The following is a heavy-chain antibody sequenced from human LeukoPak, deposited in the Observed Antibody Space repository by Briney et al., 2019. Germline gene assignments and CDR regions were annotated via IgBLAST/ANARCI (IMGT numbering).Heavy chain of an antibody. D-gene: IGHD1-26*01. CDR1: GYHFTSYW. V-gene: IGHV5-51*01. Sequence: GESLKISLKGSGYHFTSYWIGWVRQMPGKGVEWIGINYPGDSDTRYSPSFQGQVTISADKCISTAYLQWSSLKASDTAMYDCARLVRATTSSLDYWGQGTLVTVSS. CDR2: NYPGDSDT. CDR3: ARLVRATTSSLDY. J-gene: IGHJ4*02.